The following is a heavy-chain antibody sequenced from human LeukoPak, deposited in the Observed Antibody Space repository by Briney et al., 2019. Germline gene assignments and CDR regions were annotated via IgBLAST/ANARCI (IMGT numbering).Heavy chain of an antibody. V-gene: IGHV4-59*01. CDR1: GGSISSYY. CDR2: IYYSGST. Sequence: PSETLSPTCTVSGGSISSYYWSWIRQPPGKGLEWIGYIYYSGSTNYNPSLKSRVTISVDTSKNQFSLKLSSVTAADTAVYYCARTSPATPLLRYFDWSSSPMDVWGQGTTVTVSS. D-gene: IGHD3-9*01. CDR3: ARTSPATPLLRYFDWSSSPMDV. J-gene: IGHJ6*02.